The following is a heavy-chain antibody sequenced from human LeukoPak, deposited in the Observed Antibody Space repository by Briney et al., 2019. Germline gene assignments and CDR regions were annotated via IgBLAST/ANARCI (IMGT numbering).Heavy chain of an antibody. Sequence: SETLSLTCTVSGGSISSYYWSWIRQPPGKGLEWIGYIYYSGSTNYNPSLKSRVTISVDTSKNQFSLKLSSVTAADTAVYYCARDDYYDSSGLRYYYYMDVWGKGTTVTISS. CDR3: ARDDYYDSSGLRYYYYMDV. CDR1: GGSISSYY. CDR2: IYYSGST. J-gene: IGHJ6*03. V-gene: IGHV4-59*01. D-gene: IGHD3-22*01.